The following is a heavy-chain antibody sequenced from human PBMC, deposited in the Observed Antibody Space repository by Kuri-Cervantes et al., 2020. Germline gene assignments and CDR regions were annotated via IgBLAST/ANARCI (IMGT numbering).Heavy chain of an antibody. CDR1: GGSFSGYF. D-gene: IGHD5-18*01. V-gene: IGHV4-34*01. CDR2: INHSGST. CDR3: AKEVSYEDDAFDI. Sequence: SETLSLTCAVYGGSFSGYFWSWIRQPPGKGLDWIGEINHSGSTNYNPSLKSRVTISVDKSKNQFSLKLSSVTAADTAVYYCAKEVSYEDDAFDIWGQGTMVTVSS. J-gene: IGHJ3*02.